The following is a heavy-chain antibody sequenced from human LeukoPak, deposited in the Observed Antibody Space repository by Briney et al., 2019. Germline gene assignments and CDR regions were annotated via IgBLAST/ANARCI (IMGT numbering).Heavy chain of an antibody. CDR1: GFTFSSYA. Sequence: PGGSLRLSCAASGFTFSSYAMSWVRQAPGKGLEWASAISGSGGSTYYADSLEGRFTISRDNSKNTLYLQMNSLRAEGTAVYYCAKMDSPGYYYASMDYWGQGTLVTVSS. J-gene: IGHJ4*02. D-gene: IGHD3-22*01. CDR3: AKMDSPGYYYASMDY. CDR2: ISGSGGST. V-gene: IGHV3-23*01.